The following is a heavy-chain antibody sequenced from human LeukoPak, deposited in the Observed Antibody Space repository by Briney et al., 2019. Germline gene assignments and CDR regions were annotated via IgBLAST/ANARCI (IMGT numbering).Heavy chain of an antibody. CDR3: ASPGYCSGSSCYSGYFQH. Sequence: PGGSLRLSCAASRFTFNSYAMSWVRQAPGKGLEWVSAISGSGGSTYYADSVKGRFTISRDNSKDTLYLQMNSLRAEDTAVYYCASPGYCSGSSCYSGYFQHWGQGTLVTVSS. CDR1: RFTFNSYA. CDR2: ISGSGGST. D-gene: IGHD2-15*01. V-gene: IGHV3-23*01. J-gene: IGHJ1*01.